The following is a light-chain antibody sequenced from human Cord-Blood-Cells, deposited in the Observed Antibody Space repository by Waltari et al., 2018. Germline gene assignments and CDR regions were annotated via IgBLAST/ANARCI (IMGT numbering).Light chain of an antibody. V-gene: IGKV3-20*01. J-gene: IGKJ1*01. CDR2: GAS. CDR1: QSVSSSY. CDR3: QQYGSSPT. Sequence: EIVLTQSPGTLSLSPGERATLSCRPSQSVSSSYLAWYQQKPGQAPRLLIYGASSRATGIPDRFSGSGSGTDFTLTISRLGPEDFALYYCQQYGSSPTFGQGTKVEIK.